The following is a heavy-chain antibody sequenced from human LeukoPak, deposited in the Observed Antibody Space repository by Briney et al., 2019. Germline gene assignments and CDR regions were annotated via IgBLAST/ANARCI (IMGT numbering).Heavy chain of an antibody. V-gene: IGHV1-69*04. Sequence: SVKVSCKASGGTSSSYAISWVRQAPGQGLEWMGRIIPILGIANYAQKFQGRVTITADKSTSTAYMELSSLRSEDTAVYYCARGGDYGDYYGMDVWGQGTTVTVSS. CDR3: ARGGDYGDYYGMDV. D-gene: IGHD4-17*01. CDR2: IIPILGIA. J-gene: IGHJ6*02. CDR1: GGTSSSYA.